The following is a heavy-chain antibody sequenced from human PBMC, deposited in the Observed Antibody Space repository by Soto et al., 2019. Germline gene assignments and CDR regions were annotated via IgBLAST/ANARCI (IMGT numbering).Heavy chain of an antibody. CDR2: ISYDGSNK. V-gene: IGHV3-30-3*01. D-gene: IGHD3-9*01. Sequence: QVQLVESGGGVVQPGRSLRLSCAASGFTFSSYAMHWVRQAPGKGLEWVAVISYDGSNKYYADSVKGRFTISRDNSKNTLYLQMNSLRAEDTAVYYCAREAEERYFDWLLSIYYYYGMDVWGQGTTVTVSS. CDR3: AREAEERYFDWLLSIYYYYGMDV. J-gene: IGHJ6*02. CDR1: GFTFSSYA.